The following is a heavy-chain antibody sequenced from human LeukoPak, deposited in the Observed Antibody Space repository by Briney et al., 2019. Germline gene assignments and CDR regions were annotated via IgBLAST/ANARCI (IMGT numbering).Heavy chain of an antibody. V-gene: IGHV4-61*02. CDR2: IYNSGST. D-gene: IGHD3-22*01. J-gene: IGHJ4*02. CDR3: ARGSTYYYDTTGYYFNYFDY. Sequence: PSETLSLTCTVSGGSTSSEGYYWSWIRQPAGKGLEWIGRIYNSGSTNYNPSLKGRATISVDTSKNQFSLKLTSVTAADTAVYYCARGSTYYYDTTGYYFNYFDYWGQGTLVTVSS. CDR1: GGSTSSEGYY.